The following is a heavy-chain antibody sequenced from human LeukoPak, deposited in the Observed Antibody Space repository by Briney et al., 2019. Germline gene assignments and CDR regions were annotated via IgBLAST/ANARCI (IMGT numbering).Heavy chain of an antibody. CDR2: IHSNGIYT. CDR1: GFTFSTYW. V-gene: IGHV3-74*01. CDR3: AREGLGYSYGY. D-gene: IGHD5-18*01. J-gene: IGHJ4*02. Sequence: PGGSLRLSCAASGFTFSTYWMHWVRQVPGKGPVWVSRIHSNGIYTYYADFVKGRFTISRDNAKNTLYLQMNSLRAEDTAVYYCAREGLGYSYGYWGQGALVTVSS.